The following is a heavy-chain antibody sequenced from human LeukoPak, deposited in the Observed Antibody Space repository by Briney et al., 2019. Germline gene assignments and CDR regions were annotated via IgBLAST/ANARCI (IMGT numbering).Heavy chain of an antibody. J-gene: IGHJ4*02. Sequence: SETLSLTCAVYGGSFSGYYWSWIRQPPGKGLEWIGEINHSGSTNYNPSLKSRVTISVDTSKNQFSLKLSSVTAADTAVYYCAISYGGNPALGYWGQGTLVTVSS. CDR1: GGSFSGYY. V-gene: IGHV4-34*01. CDR3: AISYGGNPALGY. D-gene: IGHD4-23*01. CDR2: INHSGST.